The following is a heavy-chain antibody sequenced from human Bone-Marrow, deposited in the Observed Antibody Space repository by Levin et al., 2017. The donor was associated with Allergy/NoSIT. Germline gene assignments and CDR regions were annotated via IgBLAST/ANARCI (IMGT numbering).Heavy chain of an antibody. D-gene: IGHD2-2*01. CDR2: INPNSGGT. CDR1: GYTFTGYY. Sequence: GESLKISCKASGYTFTGYYMHWVRQAPGQGLEWMGWINPNSGGTNYAQKFQGRVTMTRDTSISTAYMELSRLRSDDTAVYYCASTLGSSTSGPNYDDYGMDVWGQGTTVTVSS. J-gene: IGHJ6*02. CDR3: ASTLGSSTSGPNYDDYGMDV. V-gene: IGHV1-2*02.